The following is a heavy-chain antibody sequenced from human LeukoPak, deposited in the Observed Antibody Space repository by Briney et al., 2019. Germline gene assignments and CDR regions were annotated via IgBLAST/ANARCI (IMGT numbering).Heavy chain of an antibody. CDR2: IYYSGST. D-gene: IGHD3-22*01. CDR3: ARDTYDSSGYWFDP. V-gene: IGHV4-59*01. J-gene: IGHJ5*02. CDR1: GGSISSYY. Sequence: ASETLSLTCTVSGGSISSYYWSWIRQPPGKGLEWIGYIYYSGSTNYNPSLKSRVTISVDTSKNQFSLKLSSVTAADTAVYYCARDTYDSSGYWFDPWGQGTLVTVTS.